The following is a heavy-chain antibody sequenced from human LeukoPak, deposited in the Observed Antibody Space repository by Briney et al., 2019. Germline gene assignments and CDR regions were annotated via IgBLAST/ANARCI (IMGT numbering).Heavy chain of an antibody. CDR2: ISAYNGNT. V-gene: IGHV1-18*01. D-gene: IGHD3-22*01. CDR3: ARDLSHRYNYDSRGHYILFDH. J-gene: IGHJ4*02. Sequence: ASVKVSCKASGYTFTSYGISWVRQAPGQGLEWMGWISAYNGNTNYAQKLQGRVTMTTDTSTTTAYMELRSLRSDDTAVYYCARDLSHRYNYDSRGHYILFDHWGQGTLVTVSS. CDR1: GYTFTSYG.